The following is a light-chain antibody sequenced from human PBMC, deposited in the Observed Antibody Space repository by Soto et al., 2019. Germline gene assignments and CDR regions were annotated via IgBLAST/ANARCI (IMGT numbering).Light chain of an antibody. CDR2: DAS. CDR3: QQRSNWSTWT. Sequence: EIVLTQSPATLSLSPGERATLSCRASQSVSSYLAWYQQKPGQAPRLLIYDASNRATGIPARFSGSGSGTDFTHTISSLEPEDFAVYYCQQRSNWSTWTFGQGTKVEIK. V-gene: IGKV3-11*01. J-gene: IGKJ1*01. CDR1: QSVSSY.